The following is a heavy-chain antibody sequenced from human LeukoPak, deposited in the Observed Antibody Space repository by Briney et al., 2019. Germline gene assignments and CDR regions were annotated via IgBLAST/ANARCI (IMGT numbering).Heavy chain of an antibody. Sequence: SETLSLTCTVSGGSISSGSYYYNWIRQPPGKGLEWIGYIYYSGSTYYNPSLKSRVTISVDTSKNQFSLKLSSVTAADTAVYYCARAPYYDFWSGYYGNHYFDYWGQGTLVTVSS. CDR2: IYYSGST. CDR1: GGSISSGSYY. V-gene: IGHV4-30-4*07. CDR3: ARAPYYDFWSGYYGNHYFDY. J-gene: IGHJ4*02. D-gene: IGHD3-3*01.